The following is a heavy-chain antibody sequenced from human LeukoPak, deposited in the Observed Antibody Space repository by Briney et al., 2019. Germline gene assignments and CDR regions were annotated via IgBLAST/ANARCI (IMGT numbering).Heavy chain of an antibody. D-gene: IGHD3-16*01. J-gene: IGHJ4*02. Sequence: PSETLSLTCTVSGGSISSFYWNWIRQPPGKGLEWIGYIYYSGSTYYNPSLKSRVTISVDTSKSQFSLKLSSVTAADTAVYYCARDRGGRTFDYWGQGTLVTVSS. CDR3: ARDRGGRTFDY. V-gene: IGHV4-59*01. CDR2: IYYSGST. CDR1: GGSISSFY.